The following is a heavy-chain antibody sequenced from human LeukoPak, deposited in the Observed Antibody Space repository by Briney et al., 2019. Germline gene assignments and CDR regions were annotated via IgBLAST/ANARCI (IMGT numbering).Heavy chain of an antibody. D-gene: IGHD3-10*01. CDR3: ARRHASGNNVFDI. V-gene: IGHV3-23*01. CDR1: GFTFSSYG. Sequence: GGSLRLACAASGFTFSSYGISWVRRAPGRGLEWVSAISGRDSNTYYADSVEGRFTISRDNSKSTLFLQMNSLRADDTAVYYCARRHASGNNVFDIWGQGTMVTVSS. CDR2: ISGRDSNT. J-gene: IGHJ3*02.